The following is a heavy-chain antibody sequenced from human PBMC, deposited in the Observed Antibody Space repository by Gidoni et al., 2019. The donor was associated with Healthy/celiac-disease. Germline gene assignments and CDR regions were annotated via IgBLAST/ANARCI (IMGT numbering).Heavy chain of an antibody. CDR3: TTDDGPVEPYYYYYGMDV. CDR1: GFTFSNAW. D-gene: IGHD1-1*01. Sequence: EVQLVESGGGLVKPGGSLRLSCAAAGFTFSNAWMNWVRQAPGKGLEWVGRIKSKTDGGTTDYAAPVKGRFTISRDDSKNTLYLQMNSLKTEDTAVYYCTTDDGPVEPYYYYYGMDVWGQGTTVTVSS. J-gene: IGHJ6*02. CDR2: IKSKTDGGTT. V-gene: IGHV3-15*07.